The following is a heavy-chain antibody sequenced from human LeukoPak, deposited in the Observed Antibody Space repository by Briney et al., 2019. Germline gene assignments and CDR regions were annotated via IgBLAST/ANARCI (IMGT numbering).Heavy chain of an antibody. CDR3: ARVSYRITMVRGVLDY. CDR1: GFTFSSYA. Sequence: GGSLRLSCAASGFTFSSYAMSWVRQAPGKGLEWVSAISGSGGSTYYADSVKGRFTISRDNSKNTLYLQMDSLRAEDTAVYYCARVSYRITMVRGVLDYWGQGTLVTVSS. J-gene: IGHJ4*02. V-gene: IGHV3-23*01. D-gene: IGHD3-10*01. CDR2: ISGSGGST.